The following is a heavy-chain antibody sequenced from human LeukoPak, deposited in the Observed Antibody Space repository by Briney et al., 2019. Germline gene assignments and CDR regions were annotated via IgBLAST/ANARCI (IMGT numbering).Heavy chain of an antibody. CDR1: GFASSRYS. J-gene: IGHJ4*02. Sequence: PGGSLRLSCAASGFASSRYSMQTVPHSPRERLAWGSRIDSCGSSTNYADSVRGRFTISRDNAKNTLYLQMSSLRADDTAVYYCARSDHYHDNSGYDVWGQGTLVTVSS. CDR2: IDSCGSST. V-gene: IGHV3-74*01. D-gene: IGHD3-22*01. CDR3: ARSDHYHDNSGYDV.